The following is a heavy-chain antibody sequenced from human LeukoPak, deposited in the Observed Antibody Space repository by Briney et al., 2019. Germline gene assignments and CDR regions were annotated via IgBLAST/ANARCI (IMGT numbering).Heavy chain of an antibody. Sequence: AASVKVSCKASGYTFTGYYMHWVRQAPGQGLEWMGWINPNSGGTNYAQKFQGRVTMTRDTSIGTAYMELSRLRSDDTAVYYCARGTHRQWLVYYYYYYYMDVWGKGTTVTVSS. CDR2: INPNSGGT. CDR1: GYTFTGYY. D-gene: IGHD6-19*01. V-gene: IGHV1-2*02. CDR3: ARGTHRQWLVYYYYYYYMDV. J-gene: IGHJ6*03.